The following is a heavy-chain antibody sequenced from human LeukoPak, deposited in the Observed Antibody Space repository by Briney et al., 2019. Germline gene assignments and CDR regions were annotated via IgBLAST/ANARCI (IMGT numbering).Heavy chain of an antibody. CDR3: ARDLQYCSGGSCYALLDY. CDR1: GYSISSGYY. D-gene: IGHD2-15*01. Sequence: PSETLSLTCTVSGYSISSGYYWGCIRPPPGKGLEGIGRIYHSGSTYYNPSLKSRVTISVDTSKNQFSLKLSSVTAADTAVYYCARDLQYCSGGSCYALLDYWGQGTLVTVSS. CDR2: IYHSGST. V-gene: IGHV4-38-2*02. J-gene: IGHJ4*02.